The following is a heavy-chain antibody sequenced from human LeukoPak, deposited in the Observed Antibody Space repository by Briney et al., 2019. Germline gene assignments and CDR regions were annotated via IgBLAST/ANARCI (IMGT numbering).Heavy chain of an antibody. CDR3: ARVVVNSSSWYVRWNYYYYMDV. J-gene: IGHJ6*03. V-gene: IGHV4-39*07. CDR2: IYYSGSS. CDR1: GGSISSSSSY. Sequence: SETLSLTCSISGGSISSSSSYWGWIRRPPGKGLEWIGSIYYSGSSFDNPALKSRVTISVDTSKNQFSLKLSSVAAADTAVYYCARVVVNSSSWYVRWNYYYYMDVWGKGTTVTVSS. D-gene: IGHD6-13*01.